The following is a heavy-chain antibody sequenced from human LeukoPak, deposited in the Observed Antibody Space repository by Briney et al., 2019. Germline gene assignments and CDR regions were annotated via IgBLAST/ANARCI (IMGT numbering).Heavy chain of an antibody. J-gene: IGHJ4*02. D-gene: IGHD3-9*01. CDR3: AKGLRYFDWLLH. Sequence: GGSLRLSCAASGFTFSSYGMHWVRQAPGKGLEWVAFIWYYGSNKYYADSVKGRFTISRDNSKNTLYLQMNSLRAEDTAVYYCAKGLRYFDWLLHWGQGTLVTVSS. CDR2: IWYYGSNK. CDR1: GFTFSSYG. V-gene: IGHV3-30*02.